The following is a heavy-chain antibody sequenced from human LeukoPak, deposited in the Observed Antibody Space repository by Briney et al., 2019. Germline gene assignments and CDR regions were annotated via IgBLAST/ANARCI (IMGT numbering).Heavy chain of an antibody. D-gene: IGHD4-11*01. J-gene: IGHJ4*02. CDR3: AREVTPTGGYFDY. V-gene: IGHV4-61*02. Sequence: PSQTLSLTCTVSSGSISSGTYYWSWIRQPAGKGLEWIGRIYTSGSTNYNPSLKSRVTISVTTSTNQFSLKLSSVTTADTDVSYCAREVTPTGGYFDYWGEGTLVTVYS. CDR1: SGSISSGTYY. CDR2: IYTSGST.